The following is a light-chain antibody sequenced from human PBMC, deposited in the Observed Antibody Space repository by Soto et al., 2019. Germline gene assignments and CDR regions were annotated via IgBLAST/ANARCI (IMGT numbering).Light chain of an antibody. V-gene: IGKV1-39*01. CDR2: GAS. J-gene: IGKJ3*01. CDR1: QRISSF. Sequence: DIQMTQSPSSLSASVGDRVTITCRAGQRISSFLNWYQQKPGKAPKLLIYGASSLQSGVPSRFSGRGSGTDFTLTITTLQPEDFATYYCQQSYSTPFFTFGPGTNVDI. CDR3: QQSYSTPFFT.